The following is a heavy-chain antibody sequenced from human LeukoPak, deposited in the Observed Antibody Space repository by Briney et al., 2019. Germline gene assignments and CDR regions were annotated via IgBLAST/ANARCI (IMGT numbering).Heavy chain of an antibody. CDR1: GYSFTSYW. CDR2: ISGSGGST. Sequence: GESLKISCKGSGYSFTSYWIGWVRQAPGKGLEWVSAISGSGGSTYYADSVKGRFTISRDNSKNTLYLQMNSLRAEDTAVYYCAKDLTGYDYVWGSYSYFDYWGQGTLVTVSS. V-gene: IGHV3-23*01. J-gene: IGHJ4*02. D-gene: IGHD3-16*01. CDR3: AKDLTGYDYVWGSYSYFDY.